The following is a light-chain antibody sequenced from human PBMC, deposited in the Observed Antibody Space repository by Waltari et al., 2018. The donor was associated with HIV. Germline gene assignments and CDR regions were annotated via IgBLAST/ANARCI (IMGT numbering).Light chain of an antibody. J-gene: IGLJ2*01. CDR3: QSYDSSLGGSVV. Sequence: QYVLTHPPSVSGAPGQRVTISCTGSSPNLGAGFDVHWYRQLPGTAPKLLIYGDNNRPSGVPDRFSGSKSGTSASLAITGRQAEDEANYYFQSYDSSLGGSVVFGGGTKLTVL. CDR1: SPNLGAGFD. V-gene: IGLV1-40*01. CDR2: GDN.